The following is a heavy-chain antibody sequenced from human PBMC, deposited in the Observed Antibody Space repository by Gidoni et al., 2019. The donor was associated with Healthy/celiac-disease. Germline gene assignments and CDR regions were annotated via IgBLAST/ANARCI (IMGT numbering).Heavy chain of an antibody. J-gene: IGHJ6*03. V-gene: IGHV4-59*01. CDR3: ARALGGSGSYYPPPYYYYYMDV. CDR2: IYYSGST. D-gene: IGHD3-10*01. Sequence: QVQLQESGPGLVKPSETLSLTCTVSGGSLSSYYWSWIRQPPGKGLEWIGYIYYSGSTNYNPSLKSRVTISVDTSKNQFSLKLSSVTAADTAVYYCARALGGSGSYYPPPYYYYYMDVWGKGTTVTVSS. CDR1: GGSLSSYY.